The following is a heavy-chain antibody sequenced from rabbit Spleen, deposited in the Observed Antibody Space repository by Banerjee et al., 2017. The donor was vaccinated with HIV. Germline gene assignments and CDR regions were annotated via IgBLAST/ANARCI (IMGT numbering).Heavy chain of an antibody. V-gene: IGHV1S40*01. CDR2: IDSGSRDFT. Sequence: LMEYGGDLVQPGASLTLTCTASGFDFSNYNFMCWVRQAPGKGLEWIACIDSGSRDFTYYASWAKGRFTCSKTSSTTMTLQMTSLTVADTATYFCARDTGSSFSSYGMDLWGPGTLVTVS. CDR3: ARDTGSSFSSYGMDL. CDR1: GFDFSNYNF. D-gene: IGHD8-1*01. J-gene: IGHJ6*01.